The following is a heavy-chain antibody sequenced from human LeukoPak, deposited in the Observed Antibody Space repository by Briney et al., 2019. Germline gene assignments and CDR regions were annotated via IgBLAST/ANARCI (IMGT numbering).Heavy chain of an antibody. CDR3: ARCMARSYYVYCYFDY. V-gene: IGHV3-48*02. D-gene: IGHD1-26*01. J-gene: IGHJ4*02. Sequence: PGGSLRLSCAASGFTFSSYSMNWVRQAPGKGLEWASYISSSSSTIYYADSVKGRFTISRDNAKNSLYLQMNGLRDEDTAVYYCARCMARSYYVYCYFDYWGQGTLVTVSS. CDR1: GFTFSSYS. CDR2: ISSSSSTI.